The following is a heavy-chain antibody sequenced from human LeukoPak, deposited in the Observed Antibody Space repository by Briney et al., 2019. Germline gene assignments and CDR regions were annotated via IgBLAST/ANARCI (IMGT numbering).Heavy chain of an antibody. CDR1: GGSISSYY. CDR2: IYYSGST. J-gene: IGHJ4*02. CDR3: ARLTPAGSGSGSFDY. Sequence: PSETLSLACTVSGGSISSYYWSWIRQPPGKGLEWIGYIYYSGSTNYNPSLKSRVTISVDTSKNQFSLKLSSVTAADTAVYYCARLTPAGSGSGSFDYWGQGTLVTVSS. V-gene: IGHV4-59*08. D-gene: IGHD3-10*01.